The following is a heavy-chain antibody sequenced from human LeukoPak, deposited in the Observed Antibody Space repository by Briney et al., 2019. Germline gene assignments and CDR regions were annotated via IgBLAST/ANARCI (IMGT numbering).Heavy chain of an antibody. CDR1: GFAFSRYW. V-gene: IGHV3-74*01. Sequence: GGSLRLSCAASGFAFSRYWMHWVRQDPGKALVWVSDISGDESTTLYAASVKGRFTISRDNSKNKLYLQMNDLRAEDTVVYYCVRGIMGPAGVDCWGQGALVTVSS. J-gene: IGHJ4*02. CDR2: ISGDESTT. D-gene: IGHD2-2*01. CDR3: VRGIMGPAGVDC.